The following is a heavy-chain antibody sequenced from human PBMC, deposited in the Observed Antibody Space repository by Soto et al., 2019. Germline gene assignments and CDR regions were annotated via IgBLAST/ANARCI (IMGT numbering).Heavy chain of an antibody. Sequence: EVQLVESGGGLVQPGGSLRLSCVASGFTVSNNYMTWVRQAPGKGLEWFSKMYSGGGTYYTESVKGRFTISRDSSTNTLYLQMDNVRAEDTAVYYCARDPGVNWAWGKGTTVTVSS. D-gene: IGHD2-8*01. CDR2: MYSGGGT. V-gene: IGHV3-66*01. J-gene: IGHJ6*04. CDR1: GFTVSNNY. CDR3: ARDPGVNWA.